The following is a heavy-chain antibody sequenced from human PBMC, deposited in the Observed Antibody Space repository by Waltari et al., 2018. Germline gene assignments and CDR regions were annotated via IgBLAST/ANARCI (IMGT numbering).Heavy chain of an antibody. CDR2: ISYSGNNK. CDR3: ARRSFRGSYREGPGDY. J-gene: IGHJ4*02. Sequence: QVQLVQSGGGVVQPGRSLRLSCAASGFTFSDYAMHWVRQAPGKGLEWVAVISYSGNNKYYADSVKDRFTISRDNSKNTLYLQMNSLRAEDTAVYYCARRSFRGSYREGPGDYWGQGTLVSVSS. CDR1: GFTFSDYA. D-gene: IGHD1-26*01. V-gene: IGHV3-30-3*01.